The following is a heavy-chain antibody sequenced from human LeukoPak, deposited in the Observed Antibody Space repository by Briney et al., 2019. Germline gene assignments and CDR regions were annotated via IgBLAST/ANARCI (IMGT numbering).Heavy chain of an antibody. V-gene: IGHV3-23*01. CDR2: ISGSDGGT. CDR1: GFPFTTYA. J-gene: IGHJ4*02. CDR3: ARLRNTMTTPRFDY. D-gene: IGHD4-17*01. Sequence: GGSLRLSCAASGFPFTTYAMSWLGQAPGKGLEWGSAISGSDGGTLYADSVKGRFTSSRDNSNDTLYLQMNSLRADDTAVYYCARLRNTMTTPRFDYWGQRTLVTVSS.